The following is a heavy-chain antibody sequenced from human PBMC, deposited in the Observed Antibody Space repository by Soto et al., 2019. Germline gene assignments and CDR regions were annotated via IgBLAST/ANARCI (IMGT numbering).Heavy chain of an antibody. J-gene: IGHJ5*02. CDR2: ISWNRGSK. Sequence: EVQLVESGGGSGQPGRSLRLSCVASGFIFDDYAMHWVRQAPGKGLAWVSGISWNRGSKAYADSVKGRFTISRDNAKNSLDSQLNSLRPEDTALYYCAKDKGYYFDSSGQFGHWGQGTLVIVSS. D-gene: IGHD3-22*01. CDR3: AKDKGYYFDSSGQFGH. CDR1: GFIFDDYA. V-gene: IGHV3-9*01.